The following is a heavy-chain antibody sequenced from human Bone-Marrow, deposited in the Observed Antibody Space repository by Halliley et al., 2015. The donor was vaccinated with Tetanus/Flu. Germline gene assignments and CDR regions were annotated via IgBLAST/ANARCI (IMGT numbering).Heavy chain of an antibody. Sequence: CAASGFTFSNFAVSWVRQAPGMGPEWVSGISHSGTSTYYEDSVRGRFTISRDNSRNTLYLQMDSLRADDTAVYYCATDGNYDSSVYWGQGTLVTVSS. CDR1: GFTFSNFA. J-gene: IGHJ4*02. V-gene: IGHV3-23*01. CDR3: ATDGNYDSSVY. CDR2: ISHSGTST. D-gene: IGHD3-22*01.